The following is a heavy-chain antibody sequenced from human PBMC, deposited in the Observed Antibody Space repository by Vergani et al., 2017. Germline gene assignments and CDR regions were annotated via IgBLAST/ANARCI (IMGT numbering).Heavy chain of an antibody. D-gene: IGHD1-14*01. Sequence: EVQLVESGGGLVQPGGSLRLSCAASGFTFSRHWMHWVRQAPGKGLVWVSRVNPEGTNTPYADSVKGRFTISRDNAKNMMYLQLNSLRDEDTAVYYCARDGRIDAECTELEYWGQGTLVTVSS. CDR3: ARDGRIDAECTELEY. CDR1: GFTFSRHW. V-gene: IGHV3-74*01. CDR2: VNPEGTNT. J-gene: IGHJ4*02.